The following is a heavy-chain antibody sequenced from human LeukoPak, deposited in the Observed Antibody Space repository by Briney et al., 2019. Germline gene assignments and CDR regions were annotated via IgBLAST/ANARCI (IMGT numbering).Heavy chain of an antibody. CDR1: GFTFSSYA. J-gene: IGHJ4*02. D-gene: IGHD1-26*01. V-gene: IGHV3-33*08. CDR3: ASSTGRYPAKLDY. CDR2: IWYDGSNK. Sequence: GGSLRLSCAASGFTFSSYAMHWVRQAPGKGLEWVAVIWYDGSNKYYADSVRGRFTISRDNSKNTLYLQMNSLRVEDTAVYYCASSTGRYPAKLDYWGQGTLVPVSS.